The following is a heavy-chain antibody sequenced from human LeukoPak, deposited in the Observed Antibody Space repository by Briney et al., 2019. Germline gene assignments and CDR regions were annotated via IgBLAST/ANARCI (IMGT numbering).Heavy chain of an antibody. Sequence: GGSLRLSCAASGFTFSSYWMHWFRQAPGKGLVWVSRINSDGSSTSYADSVKGRFTISRDNVKNTLYLQMNSLRAEDTAVYYCARVNTRAADFDYWGQGTLVTVSS. CDR1: GFTFSSYW. J-gene: IGHJ4*02. D-gene: IGHD2-2*02. V-gene: IGHV3-74*01. CDR2: INSDGSST. CDR3: ARVNTRAADFDY.